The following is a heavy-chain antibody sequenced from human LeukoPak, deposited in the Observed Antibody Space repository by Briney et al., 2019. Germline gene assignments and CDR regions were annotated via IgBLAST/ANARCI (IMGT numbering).Heavy chain of an antibody. V-gene: IGHV3-48*04. CDR3: ARDHRYAFDN. J-gene: IGHJ4*02. CDR1: GFTFSDYS. Sequence: GGSLRLSCAASGFTFSDYSMNWVRQAPGKGLEWISYVGISSGNKKYADSVKGTFTISADSAKNSVFLNKKSLRVEDTAVYYCARDHRYAFDNWGQGTLVTVSS. D-gene: IGHD5-12*01. CDR2: VGISSGNK.